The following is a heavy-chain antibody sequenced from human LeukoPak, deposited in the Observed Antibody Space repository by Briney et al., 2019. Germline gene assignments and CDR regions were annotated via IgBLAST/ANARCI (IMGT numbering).Heavy chain of an antibody. J-gene: IGHJ4*02. CDR2: ISGSGGST. CDR1: GFIFSSYA. Sequence: GGSLRLSCAASGFIFSSYAMSWVRQAPGKGLEWVSAISGSGGSTYYADSVKGRFTISRDNSKNTLYLQMNSLRAEDTAVYYCAKDLGIAVAGTGYWGQGTLVTVSS. V-gene: IGHV3-23*01. D-gene: IGHD6-19*01. CDR3: AKDLGIAVAGTGY.